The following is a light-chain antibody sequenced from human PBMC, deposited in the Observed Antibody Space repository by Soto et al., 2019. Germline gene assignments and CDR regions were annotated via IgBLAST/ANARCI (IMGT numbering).Light chain of an antibody. V-gene: IGKV3-20*01. CDR3: QQYDKSPVT. CDR2: AAS. J-gene: IGKJ1*01. CDR1: QSVTTNY. Sequence: EIVLTQSPGTLSLFPGERATLSCRASQSVTTNYLAWYQQKPGQAPRLLIYAASRRATGIPDKFSGSGSGTDFTLTISRLEPEDFAVYYCQQYDKSPVTFGQGTKVEIK.